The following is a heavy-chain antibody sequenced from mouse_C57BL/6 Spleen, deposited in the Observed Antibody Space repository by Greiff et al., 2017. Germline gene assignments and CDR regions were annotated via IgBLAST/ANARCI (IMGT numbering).Heavy chain of an antibody. V-gene: IGHV1-76*01. CDR3: AREEGYYYGSSYYY. CDR2: IYPGSGNT. D-gene: IGHD1-1*01. J-gene: IGHJ2*01. CDR1: GYTFTDYY. Sequence: QVQLQQSGAELVRPGASVKLSCKASGYTFTDYYINWVKQRPGQGLEWIARIYPGSGNTYYNEKFKGKATLTAEKSSSTAYMQLSSLTSEDSAVYFCAREEGYYYGSSYYYWGQGTTLTVSS.